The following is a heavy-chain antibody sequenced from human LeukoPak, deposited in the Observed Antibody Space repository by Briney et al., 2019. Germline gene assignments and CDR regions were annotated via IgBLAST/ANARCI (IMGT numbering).Heavy chain of an antibody. D-gene: IGHD3-16*02. CDR1: GGSFSDYY. CDR3: ASHYSSGSYRYTGSFNS. Sequence: SETLSLTCAVYGGSFSDYYWSWIRQPPGKGLEWIGEINHSGTTNYSPSLKSRVSISVDTSKNQFSLKLNSVTAADAAMYYCASHYSSGSYRYTGSFNSWGQGMLVNVSS. V-gene: IGHV4-34*01. J-gene: IGHJ4*02. CDR2: INHSGTT.